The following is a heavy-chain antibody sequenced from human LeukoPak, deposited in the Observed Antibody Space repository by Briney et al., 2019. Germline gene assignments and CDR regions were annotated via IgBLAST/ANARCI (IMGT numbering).Heavy chain of an antibody. V-gene: IGHV1-2*05. D-gene: IGHD3-22*01. CDR3: ARVKRSGSSSLDAFDI. J-gene: IGHJ3*02. Sequence: GASVKVSCKASGYTFTGYYMHWVRQAPGQGLEWMGRINPNSGGTNYAQKFQGRVTMTRDTSISTAYMELSRLRSEDTDVYYCARVKRSGSSSLDAFDIWGQGTMVTVSS. CDR1: GYTFTGYY. CDR2: INPNSGGT.